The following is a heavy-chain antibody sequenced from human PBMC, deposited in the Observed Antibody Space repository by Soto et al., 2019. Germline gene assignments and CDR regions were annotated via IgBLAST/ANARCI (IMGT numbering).Heavy chain of an antibody. J-gene: IGHJ5*02. CDR3: ARPMRYYYDRSGQSAWFDP. Sequence: ASVKVSCKASGYTFISYDIHWVRQATGQGLEWMGWMNPNSGNTGFAQKFQGRVTMTRNTSKSTAYMELSSLRSEDTAVYYCARPMRYYYDRSGQSAWFDPWGQGTQVTVSS. CDR2: MNPNSGNT. D-gene: IGHD3-22*01. CDR1: GYTFISYD. V-gene: IGHV1-8*01.